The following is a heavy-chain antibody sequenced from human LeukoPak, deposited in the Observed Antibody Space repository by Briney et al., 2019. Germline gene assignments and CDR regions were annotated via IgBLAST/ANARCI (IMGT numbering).Heavy chain of an antibody. CDR3: ARAGGYGLIDY. V-gene: IGHV4-59*12. J-gene: IGHJ4*02. Sequence: PSETLSLTCTVSGGSISSYYWSWIRQPPGKGLEWIGYIYYSGSTNHNPSLKSRVTISLDTSKNQFSLKVGSMTAADTAVYYCARAGGYGLIDYWGQGTMVTVSS. CDR2: IYYSGST. CDR1: GGSISSYY. D-gene: IGHD5-18*01.